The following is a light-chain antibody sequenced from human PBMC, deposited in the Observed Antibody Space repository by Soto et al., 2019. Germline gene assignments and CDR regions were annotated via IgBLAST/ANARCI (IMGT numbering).Light chain of an antibody. CDR2: DVS. V-gene: IGLV2-11*01. CDR3: CLYAVTFYV. J-gene: IGLJ1*01. Sequence: QSALTQPRSVSGSPGQSVTISRTGTSSDVGTYDFVSWYQQHPGKAPRLMIFDVSERPSGVPDRLSGSKSGNTASLTISGLQAEDEADYYCCLYAVTFYVFGTGTKVTVL. CDR1: SSDVGTYDF.